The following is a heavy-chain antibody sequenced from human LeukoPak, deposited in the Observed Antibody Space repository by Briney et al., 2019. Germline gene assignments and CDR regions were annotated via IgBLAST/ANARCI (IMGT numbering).Heavy chain of an antibody. Sequence: ASVKVSCKASGYTFTGYYMHWVRQAPGQGLEWMGWINPNSGGTNYAQKFQGRVTMTRDTSISTAYMELSSLRSEDTAVYYCAREMSYYYDSSGPYYFDYWGQGTLVTVSS. CDR2: INPNSGGT. V-gene: IGHV1-2*02. CDR1: GYTFTGYY. J-gene: IGHJ4*02. CDR3: AREMSYYYDSSGPYYFDY. D-gene: IGHD3-22*01.